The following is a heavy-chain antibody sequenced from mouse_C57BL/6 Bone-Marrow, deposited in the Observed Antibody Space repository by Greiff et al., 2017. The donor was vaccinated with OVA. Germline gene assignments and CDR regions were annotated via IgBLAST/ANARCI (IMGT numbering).Heavy chain of an antibody. J-gene: IGHJ3*01. Sequence: DVQLQESGPGLVKPSQSLSLTCSVTGYSITSGYYWNWIRQFPGNKLEWMGYISYDGSNNYNPSLKNRISITRDTSKNQFFLKLNSVTTEDTATYYCARRGNYGTYWGQGTLVTVSA. CDR3: ARRGNYGTY. CDR2: ISYDGSN. CDR1: GYSITSGYY. D-gene: IGHD2-1*01. V-gene: IGHV3-6*01.